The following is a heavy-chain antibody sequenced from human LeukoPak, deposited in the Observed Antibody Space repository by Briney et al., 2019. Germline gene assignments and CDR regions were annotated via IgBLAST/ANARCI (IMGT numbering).Heavy chain of an antibody. Sequence: SETLSLTCAVYGGSFSGYYWSWIRQPPGKGLEWIGEINHSGSTNCNPSLKSRVTISVDTSKNQFSLKLSSVTAADTAVYYCARGGYDILTGYFDYWGQGTLVTVSS. CDR3: ARGGYDILTGYFDY. D-gene: IGHD3-9*01. V-gene: IGHV4-34*01. J-gene: IGHJ4*02. CDR1: GGSFSGYY. CDR2: INHSGST.